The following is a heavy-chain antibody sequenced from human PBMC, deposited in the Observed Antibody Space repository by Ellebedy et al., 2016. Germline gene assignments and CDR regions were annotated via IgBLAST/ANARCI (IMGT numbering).Heavy chain of an antibody. CDR3: ARDRPLWSNDY. Sequence: GESLKISCAASGFTFSSYWMSWVRQAPGKGLEWVANIKQDGSEKYYVDSVKGRFTISRDNAKNSLYLQMDSLRAEDTAVYYCARDRPLWSNDYWGQGTLVTVSS. V-gene: IGHV3-7*01. J-gene: IGHJ4*02. CDR2: IKQDGSEK. CDR1: GFTFSSYW. D-gene: IGHD5-18*01.